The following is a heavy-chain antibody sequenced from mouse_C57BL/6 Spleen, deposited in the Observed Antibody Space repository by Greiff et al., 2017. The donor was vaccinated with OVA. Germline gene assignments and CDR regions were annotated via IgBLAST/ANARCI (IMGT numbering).Heavy chain of an antibody. Sequence: VQLQQSGAELARPGASVKMSCKASGYTFTSYTMHWVKQRPGQGLEWIGYINPSSGYTKYNQKFKDKATLTADKSSSTAYMQLSSLTSEDSAVYYCARTMVTTDYYAMDYWGQGTSVTVSS. CDR2: INPSSGYT. J-gene: IGHJ4*01. CDR3: ARTMVTTDYYAMDY. V-gene: IGHV1-4*01. D-gene: IGHD2-2*01. CDR1: GYTFTSYT.